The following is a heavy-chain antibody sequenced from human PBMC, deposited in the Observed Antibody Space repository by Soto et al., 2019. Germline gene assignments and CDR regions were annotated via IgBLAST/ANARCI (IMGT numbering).Heavy chain of an antibody. J-gene: IGHJ6*02. CDR1: GGSISSNGYY. CDR2: IYYSGSI. Sequence: PSETLSLTCTVSGGSISSNGYYWSWIRQHPGKGLEWIGYIYYSGSIYYNPSLKSRVTISVDTSKNQFSLKLSSVTAADTAVYYCARDAGNDYSNPPPGYYYGMDVWGQGTTVTVSS. D-gene: IGHD4-4*01. CDR3: ARDAGNDYSNPPPGYYYGMDV. V-gene: IGHV4-31*03.